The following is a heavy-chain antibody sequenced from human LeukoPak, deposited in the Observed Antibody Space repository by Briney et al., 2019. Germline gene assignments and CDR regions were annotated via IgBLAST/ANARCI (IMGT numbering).Heavy chain of an antibody. CDR3: VRGYLGSYRVDY. CDR1: GFTFSSYW. D-gene: IGHD3-16*02. CDR2: IDSDGSTI. J-gene: IGHJ4*02. V-gene: IGHV3-74*01. Sequence: GGSLRLSCVASGFTFSSYWMHWVRQAPGKGLVWVSRIDSDGSTITYADSVKGRFTISRDNAKNTLYLQVKSLRVEDTAVYYCVRGYLGSYRVDYWGQGALVTVSS.